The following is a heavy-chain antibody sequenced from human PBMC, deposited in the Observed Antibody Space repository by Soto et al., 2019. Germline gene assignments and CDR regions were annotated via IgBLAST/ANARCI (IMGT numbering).Heavy chain of an antibody. CDR1: GGSFSGYY. Sequence: SETLSLTCAVYGGSFSGYYWSWIRQPPGKGLEWIGEINHSGSTNYNPSLKSGVTISVDTSKNQFSLKLSSVTAADTAVYYCAPSERYGIFGKNYYYYGMDVWGQGTTVTVSS. D-gene: IGHD3-3*01. V-gene: IGHV4-34*01. J-gene: IGHJ6*02. CDR2: INHSGST. CDR3: APSERYGIFGKNYYYYGMDV.